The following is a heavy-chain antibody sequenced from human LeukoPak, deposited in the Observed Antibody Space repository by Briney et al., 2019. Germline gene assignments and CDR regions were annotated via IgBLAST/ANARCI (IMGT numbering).Heavy chain of an antibody. CDR1: GFTFSDYN. V-gene: IGHV3-30-3*01. Sequence: GGSLRLSCAASGFTFSDYNMHWVRQAPSKGLEWVAIISYDGSSKYYADSVKGRLTISRDNAKNSLYLQMNSLRAEDTAVYYCARDGKADYYGSGNPPRYWYFDLWGRGTLVTVSS. D-gene: IGHD3-10*01. CDR2: ISYDGSSK. CDR3: ARDGKADYYGSGNPPRYWYFDL. J-gene: IGHJ2*01.